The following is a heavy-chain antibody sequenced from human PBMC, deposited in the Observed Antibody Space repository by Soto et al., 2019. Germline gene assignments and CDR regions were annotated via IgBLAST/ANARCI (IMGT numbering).Heavy chain of an antibody. J-gene: IGHJ6*02. Sequence: ASVKVSCKASGYTFTGYYMHWVRQAPGQGLEWMGWINPNSGGTNYAQKFQGWVTMTRDTPISTAYMELSRLRSDDTAVYYCASALNEYSGTYGMDVWGQGTTVTVSS. CDR3: ASALNEYSGTYGMDV. D-gene: IGHD1-26*01. CDR1: GYTFTGYY. V-gene: IGHV1-2*04. CDR2: INPNSGGT.